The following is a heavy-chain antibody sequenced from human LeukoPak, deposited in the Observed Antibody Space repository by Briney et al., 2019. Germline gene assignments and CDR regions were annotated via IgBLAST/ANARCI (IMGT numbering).Heavy chain of an antibody. J-gene: IGHJ4*02. Sequence: GGSLRLSCAASGFTFSNAWMSWVRQAPGKGLEWVGRIKSKTDGGTTDYAATVKGRFTISRDDSKNTLYLQMNSLKTEDTAVYYCTTGAGGWHYFDYWGQGTLVTVSS. V-gene: IGHV3-15*01. CDR2: IKSKTDGGTT. CDR3: TTGAGGWHYFDY. CDR1: GFTFSNAW. D-gene: IGHD6-19*01.